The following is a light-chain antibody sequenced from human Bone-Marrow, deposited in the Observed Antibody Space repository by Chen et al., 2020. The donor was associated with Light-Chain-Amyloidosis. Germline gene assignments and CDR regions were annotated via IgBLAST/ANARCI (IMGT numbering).Light chain of an antibody. V-gene: IGKV2-28*01. Sequence: EIVMTQSPLSLPVTPGEPASISCRSSQSLLHSNGYNYLDWYLRKPGQSPQLVIYLGSNRASGVPDRCGGSGSGTDFTLKISRVEAGDVGGYYCRQALQTSRTFGQGTKVEIK. J-gene: IGKJ1*01. CDR2: LGS. CDR1: QSLLHSNGYNY. CDR3: RQALQTSRT.